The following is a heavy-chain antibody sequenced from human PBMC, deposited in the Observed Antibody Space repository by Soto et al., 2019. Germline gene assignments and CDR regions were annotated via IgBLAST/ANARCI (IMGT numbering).Heavy chain of an antibody. CDR3: AHSPIHTTTTPWGFDY. CDR2: IYWNDDK. CDR1: GVSLSTSGVG. D-gene: IGHD1-26*01. Sequence: QITLKESGPTLVKLTQTLTLTCTFSGVSLSTSGVGVGWIRQPPGKALEWLALIYWNDDKRYSPSLKVRLTITKDTSKNQLVLTMTTMDPVDTATYYCAHSPIHTTTTPWGFDYCGQGTLATVAA. V-gene: IGHV2-5*01. J-gene: IGHJ4*02.